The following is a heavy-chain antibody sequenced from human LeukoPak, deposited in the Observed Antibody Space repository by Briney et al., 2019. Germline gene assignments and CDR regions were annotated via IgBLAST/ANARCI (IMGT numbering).Heavy chain of an antibody. D-gene: IGHD6-19*01. CDR1: GFTFDDYA. CDR2: ISWNSATI. V-gene: IGHV3-9*01. J-gene: IGHJ5*02. Sequence: GGSLRLSCAAPGFTFDDYAMSWVRQVPGKGLEWVSGISWNSATIGYADSVKGRFTISRDNAKNSLYLQMNSLRAEDTAVYYCAREGYSSGWYSPTFDPWGQGTLVTVSS. CDR3: AREGYSSGWYSPTFDP.